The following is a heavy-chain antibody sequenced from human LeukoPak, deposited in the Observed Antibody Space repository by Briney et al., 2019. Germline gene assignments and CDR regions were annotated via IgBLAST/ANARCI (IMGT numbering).Heavy chain of an antibody. CDR1: GYTFTGYY. D-gene: IGHD6-19*01. Sequence: ASVKVSCKASGYTFTGYYMHWVRQAPGQGLEWMGWINPNSGGTNYAQKFQGRATMTRDTSIITAYMELSRLRSDDKAVYYCARGGAYSSGWRAFDIWGQGTMVTVSS. CDR2: INPNSGGT. CDR3: ARGGAYSSGWRAFDI. J-gene: IGHJ3*02. V-gene: IGHV1-2*02.